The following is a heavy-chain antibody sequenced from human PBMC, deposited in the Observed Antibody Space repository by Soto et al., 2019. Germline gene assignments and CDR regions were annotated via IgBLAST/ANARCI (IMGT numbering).Heavy chain of an antibody. CDR3: TTVTYYYDSSGSWYYYGMDV. Sequence: GGSLRLSCAASGFTFSNAWMDWVRQAPGKGLEWVGRIKSKTDGGTTDYAAPVKGRFTISRDDSKNTPYLQMNSLKTEDTAVYYCTTVTYYYDSSGSWYYYGMDVWGQGTTVTVSS. V-gene: IGHV3-15*07. CDR1: GFTFSNAW. CDR2: IKSKTDGGTT. J-gene: IGHJ6*02. D-gene: IGHD3-22*01.